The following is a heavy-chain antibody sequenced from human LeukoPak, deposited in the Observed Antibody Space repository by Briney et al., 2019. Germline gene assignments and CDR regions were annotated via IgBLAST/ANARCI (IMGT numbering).Heavy chain of an antibody. J-gene: IGHJ1*01. D-gene: IGHD2-8*01. CDR2: INPKTGGT. V-gene: IGHV1-2*02. CDR3: ARETDELMVYATEYFQH. Sequence: ASVKVSCKTSGYTFTDYFIHWVRQAPGQGLEWMGWINPKTGGTHYAHNFQGRVTMTRETSISTASMELRSLRSDDTAVYYCARETDELMVYATEYFQHWGQGTLVTVSS. CDR1: GYTFTDYF.